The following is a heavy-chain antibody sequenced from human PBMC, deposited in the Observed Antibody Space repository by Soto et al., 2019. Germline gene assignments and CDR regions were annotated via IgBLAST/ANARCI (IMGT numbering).Heavy chain of an antibody. CDR1: GFSLTTTGVG. J-gene: IGHJ4*02. D-gene: IGHD6-6*01. V-gene: IGHV2-5*02. Sequence: QISLKESGPALVKPTQTLTLTCSFSGFSLTTTGVGLGWIRQPPGKALEWLALIYWDDDERYNPSLKNRLTITKDTSKNLVVLTMTNVDPVDTATYYCALGIAARPFDSWGQGTLVTVSS. CDR2: IYWDDDE. CDR3: ALGIAARPFDS.